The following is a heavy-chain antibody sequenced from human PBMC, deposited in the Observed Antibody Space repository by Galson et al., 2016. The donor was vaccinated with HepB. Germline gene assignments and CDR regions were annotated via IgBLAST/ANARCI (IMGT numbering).Heavy chain of an antibody. Sequence: QSGAEVKEPGESLKISCEGSGYSFTSYWIGWVRQMPGKGLEWMGIIYPGDSDTRYSPSFQGQVTISADKSISTAYLQWSSLKASDTAIYYCARQRCYADSSGYYYVFDDGGQGTLVTVSS. CDR3: ARQRCYADSSGYYYVFDD. J-gene: IGHJ4*02. V-gene: IGHV5-51*01. D-gene: IGHD3-22*01. CDR2: IYPGDSDT. CDR1: GYSFTSYW.